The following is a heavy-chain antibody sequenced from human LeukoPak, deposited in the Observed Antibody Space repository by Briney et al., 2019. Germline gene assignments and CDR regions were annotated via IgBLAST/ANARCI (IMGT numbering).Heavy chain of an antibody. V-gene: IGHV1-24*01. CDR1: GYTLTELS. CDR2: FDPEDGET. Sequence: AASVKVSCKVSGYTLTELSMHWVRQAPGKGLEWMGGFDPEDGETIYAQKFQGRVTMTEDTSTDTAYMELSSLRSEDTAVYYCATVPKRRDYYDSSGYYSYFDYWGQGTLVTVSS. CDR3: ATVPKRRDYYDSSGYYSYFDY. J-gene: IGHJ4*02. D-gene: IGHD3-22*01.